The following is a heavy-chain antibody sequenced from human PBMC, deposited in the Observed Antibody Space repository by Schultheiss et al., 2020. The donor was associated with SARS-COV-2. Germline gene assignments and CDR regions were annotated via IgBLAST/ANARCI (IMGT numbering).Heavy chain of an antibody. CDR2: IYYSGST. V-gene: IGHV4-59*08. CDR3: ARARPNYYDSSGYYFDY. Sequence: SETLSLTCTVSGDSINDYYWSWIRQPPGKGLEWIGYIYYSGSTYYNPSLKSRVTISVDTSKNQFSLKLSSVTAADTAVYYCARARPNYYDSSGYYFDYWGQGTLVTVSS. CDR1: GDSINDYY. D-gene: IGHD3-22*01. J-gene: IGHJ4*02.